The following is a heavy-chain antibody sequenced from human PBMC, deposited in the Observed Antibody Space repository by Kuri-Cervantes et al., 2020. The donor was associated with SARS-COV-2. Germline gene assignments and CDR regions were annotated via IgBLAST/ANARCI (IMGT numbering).Heavy chain of an antibody. Sequence: GSLRLSCAVYGGSFSGYYWSWIRQPPGKGLEWIGEINHSGSTNYNPSLKSRVTISVDTSKDQFSLKLSSVTAADTAVYYCARAYYYDFWSGYGAFDYWGQGTLVTVSS. D-gene: IGHD3-3*01. CDR3: ARAYYYDFWSGYGAFDY. J-gene: IGHJ4*02. CDR1: GGSFSGYY. V-gene: IGHV4-34*01. CDR2: INHSGST.